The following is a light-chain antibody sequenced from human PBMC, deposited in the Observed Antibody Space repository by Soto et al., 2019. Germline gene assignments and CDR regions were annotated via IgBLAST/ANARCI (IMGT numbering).Light chain of an antibody. V-gene: IGKV3-11*01. CDR2: DAS. CDR3: QQRSNWPPLT. Sequence: EIVLTQSPATLSLSPGERATLSCRASQSVSSYLAWYHQKPGQAPRLLIYDASNRATGIPDRFSGSGPGTDFTLTIRSLEPEDFAVYYCQQRSNWPPLTFGGGTKVEIK. J-gene: IGKJ4*01. CDR1: QSVSSY.